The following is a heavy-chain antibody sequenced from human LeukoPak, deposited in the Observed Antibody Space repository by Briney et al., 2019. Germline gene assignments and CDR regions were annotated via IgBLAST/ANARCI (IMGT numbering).Heavy chain of an antibody. Sequence: GGSLRLSCAASGFMYSSYWMSWVRQAPGKGLEWVANIKQHGSEKYYVDSVKGRFTISRDNAKNSLYLQMNSLGVEDTAVYYCARDNDSRDPPHFDYWGQGTLVTVSS. CDR3: ARDNDSRDPPHFDY. D-gene: IGHD3-16*01. V-gene: IGHV3-7*01. J-gene: IGHJ4*02. CDR2: IKQHGSEK. CDR1: GFMYSSYW.